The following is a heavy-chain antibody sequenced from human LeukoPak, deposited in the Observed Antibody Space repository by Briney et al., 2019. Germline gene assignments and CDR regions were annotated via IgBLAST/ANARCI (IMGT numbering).Heavy chain of an antibody. Sequence: PGGSLRLSCAASGFTFSSYGMHWVRQAPGKGLEWVAVIWYDGSNKYYADSVKGRFTISRDNSKNTLYLQMNSLRAEGTAVYYCARDRGSAAVDYWGQGTLVTVSS. CDR2: IWYDGSNK. D-gene: IGHD3-16*01. CDR1: GFTFSSYG. CDR3: ARDRGSAAVDY. J-gene: IGHJ4*02. V-gene: IGHV3-33*01.